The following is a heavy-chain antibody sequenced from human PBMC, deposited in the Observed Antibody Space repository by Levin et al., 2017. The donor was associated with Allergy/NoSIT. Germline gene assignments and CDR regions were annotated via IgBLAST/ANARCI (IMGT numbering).Heavy chain of an antibody. J-gene: IGHJ4*02. CDR2: ISPSGDTI. CDR3: ASRWFS. V-gene: IGHV3-48*02. D-gene: IGHD3-10*01. Sequence: QSGESLKISCAAAGFTFSSYTMNWVRQAPGKGLEWLSYISPSGDTIYYADSVKGRFTISRDNAKNSLYLQMNSLRDEDTAIYYCASRWFSWGQGTLVTVSS. CDR1: GFTFSSYT.